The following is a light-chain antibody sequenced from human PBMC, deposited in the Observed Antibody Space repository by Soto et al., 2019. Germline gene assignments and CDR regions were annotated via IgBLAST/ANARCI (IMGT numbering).Light chain of an antibody. J-gene: IGKJ3*01. Sequence: DFVMTQSPDSLAVSLGERATINCKSSQSVLYSSNNKNYLAWYQQKPGQPPKLLIYWASTRESGVPDRFSGSGSGTDFTLTISSLQAEDVAVYYCQQYYGTPFTFGPGTKVDIK. CDR3: QQYYGTPFT. V-gene: IGKV4-1*01. CDR1: QSVLYSSNNKNY. CDR2: WAS.